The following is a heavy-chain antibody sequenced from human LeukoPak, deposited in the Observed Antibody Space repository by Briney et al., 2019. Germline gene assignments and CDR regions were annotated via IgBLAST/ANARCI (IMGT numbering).Heavy chain of an antibody. J-gene: IGHJ4*02. CDR1: GGSISSGGYY. Sequence: SETLSLTCTVSGGSISSGGYYWSWIRQHPGKGLEWIGYIYYIGSTYYNPSLKSRVTISVDTSKNQFSLKLSSVTAADTAVYYCARATSFYGGNFYFDYWGQGTLVTVSS. CDR3: ARATSFYGGNFYFDY. D-gene: IGHD4-23*01. CDR2: IYYIGST. V-gene: IGHV4-31*03.